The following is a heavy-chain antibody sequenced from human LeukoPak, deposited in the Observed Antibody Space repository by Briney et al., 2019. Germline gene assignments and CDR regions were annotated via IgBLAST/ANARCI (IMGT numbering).Heavy chain of an antibody. D-gene: IGHD3-22*01. CDR3: ARDRYYDSSGYYDDGDAFDI. CDR2: IIPIFGTA. J-gene: IGHJ3*02. V-gene: IGHV1-69*13. Sequence: SVKVSCKASGGTFSSYAISWVRQAPGQGLEWMGGIIPIFGTANYAPKFQGRVTITADESTSTAYMELSSLRSEDTAVYYCARDRYYDSSGYYDDGDAFDIWGQGTMVTVSS. CDR1: GGTFSSYA.